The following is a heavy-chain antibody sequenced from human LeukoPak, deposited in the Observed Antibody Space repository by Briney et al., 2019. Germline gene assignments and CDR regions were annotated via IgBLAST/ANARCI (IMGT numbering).Heavy chain of an antibody. CDR2: IIPIFGTA. V-gene: IGHV1-69*13. Sequence: SVKVSCKASGGTFSSYAISWVRQAPGQGLEWMGGIIPIFGTANYAQKFQGRVTITADESTSTAYMELSSLRSEDTAVYYCARDRDYYDSSAYYFSLGYWGQGTLVTVSS. CDR1: GGTFSSYA. J-gene: IGHJ4*02. D-gene: IGHD3-22*01. CDR3: ARDRDYYDSSAYYFSLGY.